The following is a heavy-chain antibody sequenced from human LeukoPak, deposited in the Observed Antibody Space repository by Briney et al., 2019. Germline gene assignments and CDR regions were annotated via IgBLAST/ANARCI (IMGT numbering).Heavy chain of an antibody. CDR3: ARDDRYGGATTGPVY. Sequence: PGGSLRLSCAASGFTVSSNYMSWVRQAPGKGLEWFSVIYSGGSTYYADSVKGRFTISRDNSKNTLYLQMNSPRAEDTAVYYCARDDRYGGATTGPVYWGQGTLVTVSS. D-gene: IGHD1-26*01. CDR1: GFTVSSNY. J-gene: IGHJ4*02. CDR2: IYSGGST. V-gene: IGHV3-66*01.